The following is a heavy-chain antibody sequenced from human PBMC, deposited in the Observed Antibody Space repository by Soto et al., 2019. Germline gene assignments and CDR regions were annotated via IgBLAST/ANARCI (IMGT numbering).Heavy chain of an antibody. Sequence: QVQLMQSGAEVKKPGASVRVSCKASGYTFTTYGITWVRQAPGQGLEWMGWISAYNGNTNYAQKFQDRVTMTTDTSTNTAHMELRSLRSGDTAVYYSVRVAAAVRVVDFWGQGAVVTVSS. J-gene: IGHJ4*02. CDR1: GYTFTTYG. V-gene: IGHV1-18*01. CDR3: VRVAAAVRVVDF. D-gene: IGHD6-13*01. CDR2: ISAYNGNT.